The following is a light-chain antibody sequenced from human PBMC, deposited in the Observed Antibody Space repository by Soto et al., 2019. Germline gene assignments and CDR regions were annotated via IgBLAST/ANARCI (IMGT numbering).Light chain of an antibody. J-gene: IGLJ2*01. V-gene: IGLV9-49*01. Sequence: QSVLTQPPSASASLGASVTLTCTLSSGYSNYKVDWYQQRPGKGPRFVMRVGTGGIVGSKGDGIPDRFSVLGSGLNRYLTIKNIQAEDESDYHCGADHGSGSNFVVFGRGTKLIVL. CDR1: SGYSNYK. CDR3: GADHGSGSNFVV. CDR2: VGTGGIVG.